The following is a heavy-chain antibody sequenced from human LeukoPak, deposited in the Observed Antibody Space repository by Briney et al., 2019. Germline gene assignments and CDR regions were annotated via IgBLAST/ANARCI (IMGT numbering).Heavy chain of an antibody. Sequence: GGSLRLSCVASGFVFSNYNMDWVRPAPGKGLEWVSYISGSGDAIFYADSVRGRFTISRDNAKNSLYLQMNSLRAEDTAVYYCARIGGRVGGTRGYWFDPWGQGTLVTVSS. CDR2: ISGSGDAI. J-gene: IGHJ5*02. V-gene: IGHV3-48*04. CDR1: GFVFSNYN. CDR3: ARIGGRVGGTRGYWFDP. D-gene: IGHD1-26*01.